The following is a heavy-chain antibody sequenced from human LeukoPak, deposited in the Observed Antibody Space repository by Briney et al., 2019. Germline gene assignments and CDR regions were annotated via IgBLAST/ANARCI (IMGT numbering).Heavy chain of an antibody. CDR3: ARRSAAGTRFDP. V-gene: IGHV4-59*08. Sequence: KSSETLSLTCTVSGGSISSYYWSWIRQPPGKGLEWIRYIYYSGSTNYNPSLKSRVTISVDTSKNQFSLKLSSVTAADTAVYYCARRSAAGTRFDPWGQGTLVTVSS. CDR2: IYYSGST. CDR1: GGSISSYY. J-gene: IGHJ5*02. D-gene: IGHD6-13*01.